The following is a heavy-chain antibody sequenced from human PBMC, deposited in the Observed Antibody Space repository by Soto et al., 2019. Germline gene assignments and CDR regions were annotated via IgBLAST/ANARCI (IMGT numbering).Heavy chain of an antibody. CDR1: GYTFTSYY. V-gene: IGHV1-46*01. D-gene: IGHD6-6*01. CDR2: INPSGGST. J-gene: IGHJ6*02. CDR3: AREYSSSPYYYYGMDV. Sequence: GASVKVSCKASGYTFTSYYMHWVRQAPGQGLEWMGIINPSGGSTSYAQKFQGRVTMTRDTSTSTVYMELSSLRSEDTAVYYCAREYSSSPYYYYGMDVWGQGTTVTVSS.